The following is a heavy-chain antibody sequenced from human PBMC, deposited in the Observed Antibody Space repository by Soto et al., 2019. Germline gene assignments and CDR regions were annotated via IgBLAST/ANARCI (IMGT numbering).Heavy chain of an antibody. CDR2: IIPIFGTA. D-gene: IGHD5-18*01. J-gene: IGHJ6*02. Sequence: QVQLVQSGAEVKKPGSSVKVSCKASGGTFSSYAISWVRQAPGQGLEWMGGIIPIFGTANYAQKFQGRVTITADKSTSTAYMELSSLRSEDTAVYYCARRSGTAMASDYYYYYGMDAWGQGTTVTVSS. CDR3: ARRSGTAMASDYYYYYGMDA. CDR1: GGTFSSYA. V-gene: IGHV1-69*06.